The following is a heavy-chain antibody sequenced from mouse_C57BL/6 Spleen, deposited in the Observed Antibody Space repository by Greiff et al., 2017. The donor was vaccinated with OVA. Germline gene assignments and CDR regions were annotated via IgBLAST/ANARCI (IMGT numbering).Heavy chain of an antibody. V-gene: IGHV1-53*01. CDR2: INPSNGGT. D-gene: IGHD1-2*01. CDR3: ASGGDGTPYFDV. J-gene: IGHJ1*03. CDR1: GYTFTSYW. Sequence: QVQLQQSGPELVKPGASVKLSCKASGYTFTSYWMHWVKQRPGPGLEWIGNINPSNGGTNYNEKFKSKATLTVDKSSSTAYMQLSSLTSEDSAVYYCASGGDGTPYFDVWGTGTTVTVSS.